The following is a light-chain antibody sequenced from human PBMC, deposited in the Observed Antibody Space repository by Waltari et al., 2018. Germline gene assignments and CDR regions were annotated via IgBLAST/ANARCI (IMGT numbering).Light chain of an antibody. V-gene: IGLV3-1*01. J-gene: IGLJ1*01. CDR3: QAWDSTSYV. CDR2: QDT. Sequence: SYDLTQPPSVSVSPGQTASITCSGDKLGDKYASWYQQKPGQSPVVVIYQDTKRRSGMPGRCSGSNSENTATLTISGTQALDEADDYCQAWDSTSYVFGTGTKVTVL. CDR1: KLGDKY.